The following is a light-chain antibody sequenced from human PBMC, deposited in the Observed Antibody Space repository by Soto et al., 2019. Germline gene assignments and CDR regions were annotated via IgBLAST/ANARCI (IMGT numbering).Light chain of an antibody. J-gene: IGKJ1*01. V-gene: IGKV1-5*01. CDR2: HAS. Sequence: DIHITRSPSTLPASVGDSVTITCRASQSISNWLAWYQQKPGTAPKVLIYHASNLQSGVPSRFSGSGSGTEFTLTISSLQPDDFATYYCQQYNTYSWTFGQGTKVDIK. CDR1: QSISNW. CDR3: QQYNTYSWT.